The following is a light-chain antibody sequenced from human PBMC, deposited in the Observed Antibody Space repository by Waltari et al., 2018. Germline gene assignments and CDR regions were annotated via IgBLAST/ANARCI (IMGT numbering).Light chain of an antibody. CDR1: QTVSSN. CDR3: QQYNRWPPIT. V-gene: IGKV3-15*01. J-gene: IGKJ5*01. CDR2: DAS. Sequence: EVVMTQSPATLSVFPGESATLSCRASQTVSSNLAWYQQRPGQAPRLLIFDASTRVPSVPARFSGSGSGTEFTLTIRSLQSEDSAVYYCQQYNRWPPITFGQGTRLEIK.